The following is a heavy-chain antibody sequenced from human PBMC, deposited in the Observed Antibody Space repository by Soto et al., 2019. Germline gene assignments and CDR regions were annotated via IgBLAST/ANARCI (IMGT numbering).Heavy chain of an antibody. CDR1: GXIFSDAW. D-gene: IGHD5-12*01. V-gene: IGHV3-15*01. Sequence: GSLRLSCATSGXIFSDAWMNWVRQAPGKGLEWVGLIKTKADGGTIDYPAPVKGRFTISRDYSRNTLYLHMNSLKTEDTAVYYCTTAHPRGPDYWGQGTLVTVSS. CDR3: TTAHPRGPDY. CDR2: IKTKADGGTI. J-gene: IGHJ4*02.